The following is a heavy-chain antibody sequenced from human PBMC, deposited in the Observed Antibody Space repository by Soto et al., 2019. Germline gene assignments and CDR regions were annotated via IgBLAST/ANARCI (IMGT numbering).Heavy chain of an antibody. J-gene: IGHJ4*02. CDR1: VFSLSTHGVG. Sequence: SGPTLVNPTQTLTQTFTFAVFSLSTHGVGVGWIRQPPGKALEWLALIYWDDDKRYSPSLKSRLTITKDTSKNQVVLTMTNMDPVDTATYYCAHRRSIAAAGHFDYWGQGTLVTVSS. CDR2: IYWDDDK. V-gene: IGHV2-5*02. D-gene: IGHD6-13*01. CDR3: AHRRSIAAAGHFDY.